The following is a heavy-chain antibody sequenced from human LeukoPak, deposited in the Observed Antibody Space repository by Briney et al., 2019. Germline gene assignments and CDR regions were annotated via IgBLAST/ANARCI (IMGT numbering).Heavy chain of an antibody. Sequence: PGGSLRLSCAASGFTFDEYGMSWVRQVPGKGLEWVSGINWNGGSTGYANSVKGRFTISIDNAKKYLYLQMNSLRAGDTSLYYCARDVLAVAAYFDYWGQGTLVTVSS. CDR3: ARDVLAVAAYFDY. CDR2: INWNGGST. V-gene: IGHV3-20*04. CDR1: GFTFDEYG. J-gene: IGHJ4*02. D-gene: IGHD6-19*01.